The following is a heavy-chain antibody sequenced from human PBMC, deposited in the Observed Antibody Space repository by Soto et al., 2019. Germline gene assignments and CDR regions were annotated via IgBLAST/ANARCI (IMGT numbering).Heavy chain of an antibody. CDR3: ATQEVGGTYVYTFDP. D-gene: IGHD1-26*01. J-gene: IGHJ5*02. Sequence: QLHLRESGPGLVKPSETLSLTCTVSGGSITSSSYYWGWIRQPPGKGLEWIGSIYYSGSTYYNPSLKSRGTISVDTSKNQFSLKLSSVPAADTAVYYCATQEVGGTYVYTFDPWGQGTLVTVSS. CDR1: GGSITSSSYY. CDR2: IYYSGST. V-gene: IGHV4-39*01.